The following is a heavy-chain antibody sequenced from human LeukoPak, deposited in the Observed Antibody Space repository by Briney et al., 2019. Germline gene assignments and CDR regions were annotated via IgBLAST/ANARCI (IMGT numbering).Heavy chain of an antibody. J-gene: IGHJ4*02. Sequence: PGGSLRLSCAASGFTFSDYYMSWIRQAPGKGLEWVSYISSSGSTIYYADSVKGRFTISRDNAKNSLYLQMNSLRAEDTALYYCAKDTVSYDFWSGQIDYWGQGTLVTVSS. CDR1: GFTFSDYY. CDR3: AKDTVSYDFWSGQIDY. D-gene: IGHD3-3*01. CDR2: ISSSGSTI. V-gene: IGHV3-11*01.